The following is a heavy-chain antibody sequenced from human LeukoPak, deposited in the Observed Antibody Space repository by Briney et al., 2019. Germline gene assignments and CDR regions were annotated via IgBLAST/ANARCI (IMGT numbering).Heavy chain of an antibody. D-gene: IGHD4-23*01. Sequence: ASVKVSCKASGGTFSSYAISWVRQAPGQGLEWMGRIIPILGIANYAQKFQGRVTITADKSTSTAYMELSSLRSEDTAVYYCARHDLGGTSPFDYWGQGTLVTVSS. CDR3: ARHDLGGTSPFDY. V-gene: IGHV1-69*04. CDR2: IIPILGIA. CDR1: GGTFSSYA. J-gene: IGHJ4*02.